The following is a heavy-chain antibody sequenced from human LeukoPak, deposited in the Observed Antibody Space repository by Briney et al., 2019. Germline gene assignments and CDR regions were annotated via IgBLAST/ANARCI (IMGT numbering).Heavy chain of an antibody. CDR2: ISSSGSTI. D-gene: IGHD6-19*01. CDR1: GFTFSDYY. Sequence: GGSLRLSCAASGFTFSDYYMSWIRQAPGKGLEWVSYISSSGSTIYYADSVKGRFTISRDNAKNSLYLQMNSLRAEDTAVYYCAKAAPQWLEQYYFDYWGQGTLVTVSS. V-gene: IGHV3-11*01. CDR3: AKAAPQWLEQYYFDY. J-gene: IGHJ4*02.